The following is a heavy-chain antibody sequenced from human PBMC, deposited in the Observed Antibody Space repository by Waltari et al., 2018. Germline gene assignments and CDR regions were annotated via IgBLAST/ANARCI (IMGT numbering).Heavy chain of an antibody. V-gene: IGHV4-39*07. D-gene: IGHD4-17*01. CDR1: GGSISSSSYY. J-gene: IGHJ4*02. Sequence: QLQLQESGPGLVKPSETLSLTCTVPGGSISSSSYYWGWIRQPPGQGREWIGSIYYSGSTYYKPSLKSRVTISVDTSKNQFSLKLSSVTAADTAVYYCASVTYGDYYFDYWGQGTLVTVSS. CDR2: IYYSGST. CDR3: ASVTYGDYYFDY.